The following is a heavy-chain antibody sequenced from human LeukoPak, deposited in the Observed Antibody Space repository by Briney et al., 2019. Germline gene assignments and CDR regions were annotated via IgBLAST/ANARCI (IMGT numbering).Heavy chain of an antibody. Sequence: AASVTVPCKASGYTFTGYYMHWMRQAPGQGLEWMGWINPNSGGTNYAQKFQGRVTMTRDTSISTAYMELSRLRSDDTAVYYCARTDSYYYDSSGYFPRYFDYWGQGTLVTVSS. CDR1: GYTFTGYY. J-gene: IGHJ4*02. D-gene: IGHD3-22*01. CDR3: ARTDSYYYDSSGYFPRYFDY. V-gene: IGHV1-2*02. CDR2: INPNSGGT.